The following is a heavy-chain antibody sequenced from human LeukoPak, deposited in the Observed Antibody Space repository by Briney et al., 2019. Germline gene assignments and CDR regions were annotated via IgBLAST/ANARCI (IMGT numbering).Heavy chain of an antibody. Sequence: ASVKVSCNASGYTFTGYYMHWVRQAPGQGLEWMGWISAYNGNTNYAQKLQGRVTMTTDTSTSTAYMELRSLRSDDTAVYYCARDPGYYDSSGYYYEDYWGQGTLVTVSS. CDR3: ARDPGYYDSSGYYYEDY. CDR1: GYTFTGYY. D-gene: IGHD3-22*01. J-gene: IGHJ4*02. CDR2: ISAYNGNT. V-gene: IGHV1-18*04.